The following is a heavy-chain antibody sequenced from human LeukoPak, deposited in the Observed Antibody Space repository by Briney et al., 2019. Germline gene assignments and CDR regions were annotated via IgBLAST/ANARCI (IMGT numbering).Heavy chain of an antibody. J-gene: IGHJ3*02. CDR1: GGSISRSNYY. CDR2: IYYSGST. V-gene: IGHV4-39*01. D-gene: IGHD3-22*01. Sequence: SETLSLTCTVSGGSISRSNYYWGWIRQPPGKGLEWIGSIYYSGSTYYNPSLKSRVTISEDTSKNQFSLKLSSVTAADTAVYYCARALSSGFKAFNIWGQGTMVTVSS. CDR3: ARALSSGFKAFNI.